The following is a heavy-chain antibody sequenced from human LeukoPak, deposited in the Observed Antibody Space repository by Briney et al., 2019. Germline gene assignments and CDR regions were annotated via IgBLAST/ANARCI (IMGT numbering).Heavy chain of an antibody. Sequence: GGTLRLSCAASGFTFSSYGMSWVRQAPGKGLEWVSAISGSGGSTYYADSVKGRFTISRDNSKNTLYLQMNSLRAEDTAVYYCARAGGYDSSGYYYIQNAFDIWGQGTMVTVSS. CDR2: ISGSGGST. V-gene: IGHV3-23*01. J-gene: IGHJ3*02. CDR1: GFTFSSYG. CDR3: ARAGGYDSSGYYYIQNAFDI. D-gene: IGHD3-22*01.